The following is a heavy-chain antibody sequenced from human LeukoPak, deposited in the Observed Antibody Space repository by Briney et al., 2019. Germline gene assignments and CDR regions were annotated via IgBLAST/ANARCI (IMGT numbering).Heavy chain of an antibody. V-gene: IGHV3-23*01. CDR2: ISGSGGST. CDR3: AKVRLGTDYYDSSGYYGH. J-gene: IGHJ4*02. D-gene: IGHD3-22*01. Sequence: GGSLRLSCAASGFTFSSYAMSWVRQAPGKGLEWVSAISGSGGSTYYADSVKGRFTISRDNSKNTLYLQMNSLRAEDTAVYYCAKVRLGTDYYDSSGYYGHWGQGTLVTVSS. CDR1: GFTFSSYA.